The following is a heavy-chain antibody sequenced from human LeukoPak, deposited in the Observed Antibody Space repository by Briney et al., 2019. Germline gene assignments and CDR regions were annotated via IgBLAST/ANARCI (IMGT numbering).Heavy chain of an antibody. D-gene: IGHD5-12*01. V-gene: IGHV3-48*02. CDR3: ARDPKGSGDAFDY. CDR2: ISSSSSIM. CDR1: GFTLSAFA. J-gene: IGHJ4*01. Sequence: PGGSLRLSCVASGFTLSAFAMNWVRQAPGKGLEWVSYISSSSSIMHYADSVKGRFTISRDNAKNSLYLQMNSLRDEDTAVYFCARDPKGSGDAFDYWGHGTLVTISS.